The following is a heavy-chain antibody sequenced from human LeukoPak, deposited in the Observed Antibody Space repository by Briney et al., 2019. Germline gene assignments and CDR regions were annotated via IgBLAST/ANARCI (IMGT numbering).Heavy chain of an antibody. V-gene: IGHV4-34*01. Sequence: SETLSLTCAVYGGSFSGYYWSWIRQPPGKGLEWIGEINHSGGTNYNPSLKSRVTISVDTSKNQLSLKLSSVTAADTAVYYCARGGHTIARQNFDYWGRGTLVTVSS. CDR2: INHSGGT. J-gene: IGHJ4*02. CDR3: ARGGHTIARQNFDY. CDR1: GGSFSGYY. D-gene: IGHD2/OR15-2a*01.